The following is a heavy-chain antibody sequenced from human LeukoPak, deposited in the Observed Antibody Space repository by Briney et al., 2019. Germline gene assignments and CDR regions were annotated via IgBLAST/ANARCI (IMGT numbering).Heavy chain of an antibody. CDR3: AVKAPGSTWYSYGMDV. V-gene: IGHV1-58*01. J-gene: IGHJ6*02. Sequence: ASVKVSCTASGFTFTSSTVQWVRQARGQRLEWIGWIVIGSGNTNYAQKFQERVTITRDMSTSTVYMELSSLRSEDTAMYYCAVKAPGSTWYSYGMDVWGQGTTVTVSS. D-gene: IGHD5/OR15-5a*01. CDR1: GFTFTSST. CDR2: IVIGSGNT.